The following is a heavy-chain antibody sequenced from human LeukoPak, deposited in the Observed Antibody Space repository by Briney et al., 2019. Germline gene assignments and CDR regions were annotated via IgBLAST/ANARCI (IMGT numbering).Heavy chain of an antibody. CDR3: ARHRYRHCSGSTCSYWFDP. D-gene: IGHD2-15*01. CDR2: IFYSGTT. CDR1: GGSFSGYY. V-gene: IGHV4-34*12. J-gene: IGHJ5*02. Sequence: SETLSLTCAVYGGSFSGYYWSWTRQPPGKGLEWIGSIFYSGTTYYNPSLKSRVTISVDTSKNQFSLKLSSVTAADTAIYYCARHRYRHCSGSTCSYWFDPWGQGTLVTVSS.